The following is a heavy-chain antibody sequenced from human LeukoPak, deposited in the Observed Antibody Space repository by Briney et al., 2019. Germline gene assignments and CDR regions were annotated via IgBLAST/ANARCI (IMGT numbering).Heavy chain of an antibody. V-gene: IGHV1-18*01. D-gene: IGHD6-13*01. Sequence: GASVKVSCKASGYTFNSFGISWVRQAPGQGLEWVGWISAYDGNTNYAQRFQGRVTMTTDTSTTTAYMELRSLRSDDTAVYYCARDKAIASAGTLNWFDPWGQGTLVTVSS. CDR1: GYTFNSFG. CDR3: ARDKAIASAGTLNWFDP. J-gene: IGHJ5*02. CDR2: ISAYDGNT.